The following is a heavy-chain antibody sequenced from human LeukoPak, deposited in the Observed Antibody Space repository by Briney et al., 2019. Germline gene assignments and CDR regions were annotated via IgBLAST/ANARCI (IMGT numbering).Heavy chain of an antibody. D-gene: IGHD1-14*01. J-gene: IGHJ4*02. Sequence: SETLSLTCALYGGSFSVYFWSWIREPPGKGLECVGEVDHSGRTNYNPSLKSRVTTSVDTSKNQFSPKLNSVTAADTAVYYCARGRKSSPPNCFDFWGQGTLVSVSS. V-gene: IGHV4-34*01. CDR3: ARGRKSSPPNCFDF. CDR2: VDHSGRT. CDR1: GGSFSVYF.